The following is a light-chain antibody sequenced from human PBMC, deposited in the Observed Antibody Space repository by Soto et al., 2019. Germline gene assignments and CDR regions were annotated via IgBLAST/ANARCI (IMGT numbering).Light chain of an antibody. J-gene: IGKJ1*01. Sequence: EIMVTQSPGPLSLSPGARATLSCRASQSVSSSFLAWYKHKPGQAPRLLIYAASIRATGIPERFSGSGSGTDFTLTISRLEPEDFAMYLCQHYGTSLWTFGRGTKVEIK. CDR1: QSVSSSF. V-gene: IGKV3-20*01. CDR3: QHYGTSLWT. CDR2: AAS.